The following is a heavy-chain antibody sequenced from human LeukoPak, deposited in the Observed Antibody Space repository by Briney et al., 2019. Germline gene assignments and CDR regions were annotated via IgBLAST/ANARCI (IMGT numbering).Heavy chain of an antibody. D-gene: IGHD5-18*01. CDR3: AKDEKIQLWSYYYYYMDV. CDR1: GGSISSSNW. CDR2: IYHSGST. Sequence: PSETLSLTCAVSGGSISSSNWWSWVRQPPGKGLEWIGEIYHSGSTNYNPSLKSRVTISVDKSKNQFSLKLSSVTAADTAVYYCAKDEKIQLWSYYYYYMDVWGKGTTVTISS. J-gene: IGHJ6*03. V-gene: IGHV4-4*02.